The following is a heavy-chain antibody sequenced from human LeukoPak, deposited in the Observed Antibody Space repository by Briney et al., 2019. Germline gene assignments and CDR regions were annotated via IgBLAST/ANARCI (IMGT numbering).Heavy chain of an antibody. CDR3: ARQLYGSGSYLIYYYYYMDV. Sequence: SETLSLTCTVSGYSISSGYYWGWIRQPPGKGLEWIGSIYHSGSTYYNPSLKSRVTISVDTSKNQFSLKLSSVTAADTAVYYCARQLYGSGSYLIYYYYYMDVWGKGTTVTISS. J-gene: IGHJ6*03. CDR1: GYSISSGYY. V-gene: IGHV4-38-2*02. D-gene: IGHD3-10*01. CDR2: IYHSGST.